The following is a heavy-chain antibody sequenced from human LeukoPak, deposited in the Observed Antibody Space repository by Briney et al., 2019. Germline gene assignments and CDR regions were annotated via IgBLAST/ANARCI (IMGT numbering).Heavy chain of an antibody. V-gene: IGHV4-39*07. CDR3: ARDSGTTGEVKFDP. Sequence: SETLSLTCTVSGVAIRSGDYYWGWIRQSPGKGLEWIGSMSSGGSTFYNPSLKSRVTLSVDTSNNHFSLKLRSVTAADTAIYYCARDSGTTGEVKFDPWGQGTLVTVSS. CDR1: GVAIRSGDYY. CDR2: MSSGGST. D-gene: IGHD3-10*01. J-gene: IGHJ5*02.